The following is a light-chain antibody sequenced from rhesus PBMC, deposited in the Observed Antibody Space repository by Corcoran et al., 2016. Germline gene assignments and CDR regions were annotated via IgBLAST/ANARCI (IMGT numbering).Light chain of an antibody. J-gene: IGKJ2*01. CDR3: YQHSSGYS. Sequence: QVILTQSPATLSLSPGERATLSCRASQSVSSYLAWYTQKPGQAPRLLIYGASSGATGIPDRFSGSGSVTDVTLTISSLEPEDVGVYHCYQHSSGYSFGQGTKVEIK. CDR2: GAS. CDR1: QSVSSY. V-gene: IGKV3-10*01.